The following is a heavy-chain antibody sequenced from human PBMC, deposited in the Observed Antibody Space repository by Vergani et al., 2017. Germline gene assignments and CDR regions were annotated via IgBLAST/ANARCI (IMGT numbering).Heavy chain of an antibody. CDR2: IKSDGSIT. V-gene: IGHV3-74*03. J-gene: IGHJ5*01. D-gene: IGHD3-9*01. CDR3: ARARCIETCYMSNWRDS. CDR1: GFSFNSYW. Sequence: DVHLAESGGGFFQPGGSLRLSCSASGFSFNSYWMHWVRQVPGKGLLWVSRIKSDGSITADADSVKGRFTISRDNAQNTLYLQMNSLRVEDTGVYYCARARCIETCYMSNWRDSWGQGTLVTVSS.